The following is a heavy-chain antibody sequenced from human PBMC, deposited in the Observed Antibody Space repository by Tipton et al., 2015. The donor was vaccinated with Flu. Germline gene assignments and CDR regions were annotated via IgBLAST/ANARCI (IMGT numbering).Heavy chain of an antibody. CDR2: ISGGRGGTT. V-gene: IGHV3-23*01. CDR1: GFTFSSYA. J-gene: IGHJ4*02. CDR3: AKEVDTVIVAVTVYLDY. D-gene: IGHD3-22*01. Sequence: CAASGFTFSSYAMSWVRETPGKGPEWVSLISGGRGGTTYYADSVQGRFTISRDNPKSTLYLQMDDLRAEDTAVYYCAKEVDTVIVAVTVYLDYWGQGILVAVTS.